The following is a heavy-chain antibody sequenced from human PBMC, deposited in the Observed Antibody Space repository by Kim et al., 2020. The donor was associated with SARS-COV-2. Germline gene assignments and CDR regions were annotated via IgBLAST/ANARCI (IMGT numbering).Heavy chain of an antibody. D-gene: IGHD2-2*01. J-gene: IGHJ5*02. V-gene: IGHV4-34*01. Sequence: SETLSLTCAVYGGSFSGYYWSWIRQPPGKGLEWIGEINHSGSTNYNPSLKSRVTISVDTSKNQFSLKLSSVTAADTAVYYCARGRPGYCSSTSCYVSGGSWYRNWFDPWGQGTLVTVSS. CDR3: ARGRPGYCSSTSCYVSGGSWYRNWFDP. CDR2: INHSGST. CDR1: GGSFSGYY.